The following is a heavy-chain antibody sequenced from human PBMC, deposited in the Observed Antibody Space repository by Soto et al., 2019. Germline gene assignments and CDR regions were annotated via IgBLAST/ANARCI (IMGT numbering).Heavy chain of an antibody. Sequence: QVQLVETGGGVVQPGRSLRLSCAASGFTFSSYGMHWVRQAPGKGLEWVAVISYDGSNKYYADSVKGRFTISRDNSKNTLYLQMNSLRAEDTSVYYCAKAQQLAPPYYSYGMDVWGQGTTVTVSS. J-gene: IGHJ6*02. D-gene: IGHD6-6*01. CDR3: AKAQQLAPPYYSYGMDV. CDR1: GFTFSSYG. V-gene: IGHV3-30*18. CDR2: ISYDGSNK.